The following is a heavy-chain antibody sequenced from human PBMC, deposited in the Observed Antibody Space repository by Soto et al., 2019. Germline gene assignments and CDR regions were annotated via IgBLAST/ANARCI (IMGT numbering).Heavy chain of an antibody. CDR2: ISSSSSYI. J-gene: IGHJ3*02. CDR1: GFTFSSYS. V-gene: IGHV3-21*01. Sequence: GGSLRLSCAASGFTFSSYSMNWVRQAPGKGLEWVSSISSSSSYIYYADSVKGRFTIYRDNAKNSLYLQMNSLRAEDTVVDYCARGLALTWDLFAFDIWGQGIMVTVS. CDR3: ARGLALTWDLFAFDI. D-gene: IGHD1-26*01.